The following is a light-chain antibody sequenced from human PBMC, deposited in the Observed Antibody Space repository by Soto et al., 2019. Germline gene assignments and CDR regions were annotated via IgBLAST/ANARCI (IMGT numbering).Light chain of an antibody. CDR2: AAS. J-gene: IGKJ5*01. Sequence: DIQMTPSPSSLSASVGDTVTITCRATQTISTILNWYQHKPGKAPNLLIYAASSLQSGVPSRFSGSGSGTDFTLTISSLQPEDFATYYCQQSYSTPHTFGQGTRLEIK. V-gene: IGKV1-39*01. CDR1: QTISTI. CDR3: QQSYSTPHT.